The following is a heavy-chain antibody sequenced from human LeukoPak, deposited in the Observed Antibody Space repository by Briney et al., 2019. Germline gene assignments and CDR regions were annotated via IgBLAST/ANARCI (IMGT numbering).Heavy chain of an antibody. CDR1: GFTFSSYG. CDR2: IQYDGSNK. D-gene: IGHD5-18*01. Sequence: GGSLRLSCAASGFTFSSYGIHWVHQAPGKGLDWVTFIQYDGSNKYADSVKGRFTISRDNSKNVLYLQMNSLRAEDTARYYCAKSSSRLDTSSFEYWGQGTLVTVSS. J-gene: IGHJ4*02. V-gene: IGHV3-30*02. CDR3: AKSSSRLDTSSFEY.